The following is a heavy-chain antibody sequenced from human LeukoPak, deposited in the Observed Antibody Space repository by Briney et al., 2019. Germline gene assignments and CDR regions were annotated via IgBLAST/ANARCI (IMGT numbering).Heavy chain of an antibody. CDR1: GYTFTSYA. Sequence: ASVKVSCKASGYTFTSYAMNWVRQAPGQGLEWMGWINTNTGNPTYAQGFTGRFVFSLDTSVSTAYLQISSLKAEDTAVYYCARSRDCDYVWGSYRPTDFDYWGQGTLVTVSS. D-gene: IGHD3-16*02. CDR3: ARSRDCDYVWGSYRPTDFDY. CDR2: INTNTGNP. V-gene: IGHV7-4-1*02. J-gene: IGHJ4*02.